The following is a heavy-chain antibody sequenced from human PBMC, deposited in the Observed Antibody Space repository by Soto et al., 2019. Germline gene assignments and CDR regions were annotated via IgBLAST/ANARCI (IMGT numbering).Heavy chain of an antibody. CDR2: VYSSGGT. V-gene: IGHV4-4*07. CDR1: GGSMTSYY. CDR3: ARGQRFSDWFDP. J-gene: IGHJ5*02. D-gene: IGHD3-3*01. Sequence: SETLSLTCTVSGGSMTSYYWTWIRQPAGKGLEWIGRVYSSGGTHYNPSLKGRVTISLDTSKNQFSLRLLSVTDADTAVYFCARGQRFSDWFDPWGQGTLVTVSS.